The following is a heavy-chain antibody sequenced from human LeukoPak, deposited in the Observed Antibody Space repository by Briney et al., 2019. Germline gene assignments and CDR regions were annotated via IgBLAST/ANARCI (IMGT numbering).Heavy chain of an antibody. J-gene: IGHJ4*02. Sequence: ASVKVSCKASGYTFTSYGISWVRQAPGQGLEWMGWISAYNGNTNYAQKLQGRVTMTTDTSTSTAYMELRSLRSDDTAVYYCARGEGVYYYDSSGYPEGYWGQGTLVTVSS. V-gene: IGHV1-18*01. CDR1: GYTFTSYG. CDR3: ARGEGVYYYDSSGYPEGY. CDR2: ISAYNGNT. D-gene: IGHD3-22*01.